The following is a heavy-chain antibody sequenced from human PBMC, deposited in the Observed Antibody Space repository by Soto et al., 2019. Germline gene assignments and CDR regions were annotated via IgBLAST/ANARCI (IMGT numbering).Heavy chain of an antibody. Sequence: SETLSLTCIVFGGSLSSSGYYWGWLRQPPGKGLEWIGSIYYSGSTLYNPSLKSRVIISVDTSKNQFSLRLRSVTAADTAVYYCARHWDSSSWTARVNWFDPWGQGALVTVSS. CDR2: IYYSGST. J-gene: IGHJ5*02. CDR3: ARHWDSSSWTARVNWFDP. V-gene: IGHV4-39*01. D-gene: IGHD6-13*01. CDR1: GGSLSSSGYY.